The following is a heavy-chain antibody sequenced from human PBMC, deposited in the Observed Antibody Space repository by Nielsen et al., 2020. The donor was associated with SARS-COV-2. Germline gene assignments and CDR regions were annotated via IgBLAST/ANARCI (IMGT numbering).Heavy chain of an antibody. CDR2: ISSSSSYI. D-gene: IGHD3-10*01. CDR3: ARDGRFGEDYFDY. CDR1: GFTFSSYS. V-gene: IGHV3-21*01. Sequence: GESLKISCAASGFTFSSYSMNWVRQAPGKGLEWVSSISSSSSYIYYADSVKGRFTISRDNAKNSLYLQMNSLRAEDTAVYYCARDGRFGEDYFDYWGRGTLVTVSS. J-gene: IGHJ4*01.